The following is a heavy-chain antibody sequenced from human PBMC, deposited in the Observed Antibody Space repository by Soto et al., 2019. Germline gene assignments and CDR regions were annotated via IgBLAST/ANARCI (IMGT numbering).Heavy chain of an antibody. Sequence: GGSLRLSCAASGFTFSSYSMNWVRQAPGKGLEWVSSISSSSSYIYYADSVKGRFTISRDNAKNSLYLQMNSLRAEDTAVYYCARDPADYGGSDLFDYWGQGTLVTVSS. CDR2: ISSSSSYI. J-gene: IGHJ4*02. CDR3: ARDPADYGGSDLFDY. CDR1: GFTFSSYS. V-gene: IGHV3-21*01. D-gene: IGHD4-17*01.